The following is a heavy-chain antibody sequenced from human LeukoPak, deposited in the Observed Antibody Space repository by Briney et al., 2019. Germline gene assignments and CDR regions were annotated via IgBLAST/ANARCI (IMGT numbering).Heavy chain of an antibody. V-gene: IGHV4-30-4*01. CDR1: GGSISSGDYY. CDR2: IYYSGST. J-gene: IGHJ4*02. Sequence: SQTLSLTCTVSGGSISSGDYYWNWIRQPPGKGLEWIGYIYYSGSTYYNPSLKSRVTISVDTSKTQFSLRLSSVTAADTAVYSCARGLRGRSGYYFDYWGQGTLVTVSS. CDR3: ARGLRGRSGYYFDY.